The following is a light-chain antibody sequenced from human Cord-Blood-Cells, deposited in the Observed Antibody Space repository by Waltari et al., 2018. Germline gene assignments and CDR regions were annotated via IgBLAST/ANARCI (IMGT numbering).Light chain of an antibody. CDR2: EGS. CDR1: SSDAGRYNL. V-gene: IGLV2-23*03. Sequence: QSALTQPASVSGSPGQSITISCTGTSSDAGRYNLVSWYQQHPGKAPKLMIYEGSKRPSGVSNRFSGSKSGNTASLTISGLQAEDEADYYCCSYAGSSTFVFGTGTKVTVL. J-gene: IGLJ1*01. CDR3: CSYAGSSTFV.